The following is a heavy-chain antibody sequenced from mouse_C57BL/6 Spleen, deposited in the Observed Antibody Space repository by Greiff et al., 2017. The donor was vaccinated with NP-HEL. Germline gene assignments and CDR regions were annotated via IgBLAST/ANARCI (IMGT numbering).Heavy chain of an antibody. J-gene: IGHJ2*01. CDR2: IDPEDGAT. CDR1: GFNIQDYY. Sequence: EVQLQQSGAELVKPGASVKLSCTASGFNIQDYYMHWVKQRPEQGLEWIGRIDPEDGATKYAPKFQGKATITADTSSNTAYMQLSSLTSEDTAVYYCARLGTTVVAYDYWGQGTTLTVSS. V-gene: IGHV14-2*01. CDR3: ARLGTTVVAYDY. D-gene: IGHD1-1*01.